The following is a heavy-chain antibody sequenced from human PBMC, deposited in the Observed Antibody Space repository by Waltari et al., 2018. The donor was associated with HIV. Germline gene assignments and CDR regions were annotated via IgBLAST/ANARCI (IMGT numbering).Heavy chain of an antibody. CDR3: AKGKTLNWGFDY. Sequence: EVQLLESGGGLVQPGGSLRLSCAASGFTFSSYAMTWVRQAPGKGLEWVSAISGSGGSTYYADSVKGRFTISRDNSKNTLYLQMNSLRAEDTAVYYCAKGKTLNWGFDYWGQGTLVTVSS. J-gene: IGHJ4*02. CDR2: ISGSGGST. CDR1: GFTFSSYA. V-gene: IGHV3-23*01. D-gene: IGHD7-27*01.